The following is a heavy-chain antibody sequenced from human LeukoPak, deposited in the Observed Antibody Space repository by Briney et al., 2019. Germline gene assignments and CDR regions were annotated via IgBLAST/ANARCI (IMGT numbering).Heavy chain of an antibody. J-gene: IGHJ3*02. Sequence: PGRSLRLSCAASGFIFSRYAMHWVRQTPGKGLELVAAIWNDGSDENYADSVKGRFTISSDNSKNTLYLQMNSLRAEDTAVYYCAFEIGRSQGAFDIWGQGTMITVSS. CDR3: AFEIGRSQGAFDI. V-gene: IGHV3-33*01. CDR2: IWNDGSDE. CDR1: GFIFSRYA. D-gene: IGHD1-26*01.